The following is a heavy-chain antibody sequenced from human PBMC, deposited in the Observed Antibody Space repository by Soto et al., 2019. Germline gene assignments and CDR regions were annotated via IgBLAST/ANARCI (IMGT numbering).Heavy chain of an antibody. CDR1: GFTFSSYA. J-gene: IGHJ3*02. Sequence: GGSLRLSCAASGFTFSSYAMSWVRQAPGKGLEWVSAISGSGGSTYYADSVKGRFTISRGNSKNTLYLQMNSLRAEDTAVYYCAKGRYCSSTSCSIMWGDDAFDIWGQGTMVTVSS. CDR2: ISGSGGST. V-gene: IGHV3-23*01. CDR3: AKGRYCSSTSCSIMWGDDAFDI. D-gene: IGHD2-2*01.